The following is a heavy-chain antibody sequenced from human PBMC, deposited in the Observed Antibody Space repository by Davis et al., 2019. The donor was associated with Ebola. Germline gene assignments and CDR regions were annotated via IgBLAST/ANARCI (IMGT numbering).Heavy chain of an antibody. J-gene: IGHJ6*02. V-gene: IGHV3-7*01. Sequence: GESLKISCAASGFTFSSYWMSWVRQAPGKGLEWVANIKQDGSEKYYVDSVKGRFTISRDNAKNSLYLQMNSLRAEDTAVYYCARDKGDSSSIYYYYYYGMDVWGQGTTVTVS. CDR2: IKQDGSEK. D-gene: IGHD6-6*01. CDR3: ARDKGDSSSIYYYYYYGMDV. CDR1: GFTFSSYW.